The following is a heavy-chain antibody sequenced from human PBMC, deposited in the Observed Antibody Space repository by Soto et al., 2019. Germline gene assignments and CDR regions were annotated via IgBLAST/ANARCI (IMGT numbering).Heavy chain of an antibody. D-gene: IGHD5-12*01. Sequence: EVQLVESGGGLVQPGRSLRLSCAASGFTFDDYAMHWVRQVPGKGLEWVAGISWNSGDIGYADSVKGRFTISRDNAKHSMYLQMNSMRAEDTAFYYCAKGYNVVWVTNDYSAAFDIWGQGTMVTVSS. CDR3: AKGYNVVWVTNDYSAAFDI. CDR1: GFTFDDYA. V-gene: IGHV3-9*01. CDR2: ISWNSGDI. J-gene: IGHJ3*02.